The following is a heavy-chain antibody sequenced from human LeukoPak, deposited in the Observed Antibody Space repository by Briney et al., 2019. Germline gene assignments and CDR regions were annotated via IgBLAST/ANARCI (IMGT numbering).Heavy chain of an antibody. Sequence: GRSLRLSCAASGFTFDDYAMHWVRQAPGKGLEWVSGISWNSGSIGYADSVRGLFTFSSDYTKTSLYLQMNSIGAEDVDLYYCAKDIDRCWSGSLVYWGQGTLVTVSS. D-gene: IGHD3-3*01. CDR3: AKDIDRCWSGSLVY. CDR2: ISWNSGSI. V-gene: IGHV3-9*03. CDR1: GFTFDDYA. J-gene: IGHJ4*02.